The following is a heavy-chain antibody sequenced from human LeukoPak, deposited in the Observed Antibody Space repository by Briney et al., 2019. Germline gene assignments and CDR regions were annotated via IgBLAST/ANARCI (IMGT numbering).Heavy chain of an antibody. J-gene: IGHJ4*02. Sequence: GGSLRLSCAASGFTFSSYSMNWVRQAPGKGLEWVSSISSSSSYIYYADSVKGRFTISRDNSKNTLYLQMNSLRAEDTAVYYCASLGETDYGDHTIDYWGQGALVTVSS. CDR3: ASLGETDYGDHTIDY. D-gene: IGHD4-17*01. CDR2: ISSSSSYI. CDR1: GFTFSSYS. V-gene: IGHV3-21*01.